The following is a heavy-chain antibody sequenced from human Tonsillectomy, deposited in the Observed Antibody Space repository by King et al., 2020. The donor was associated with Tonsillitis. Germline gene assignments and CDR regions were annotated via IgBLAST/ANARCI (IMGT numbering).Heavy chain of an antibody. Sequence: VQLVESGGGVVQPGRSLRLSCEASGFTFSSYGMHWVRQAPGKGLEWVTLIWYDGSNKYYTDSVKGRFTISRDTSKKTLYLQMNSLRAEDTAVYYCARAGMVDYSFYYYMDVWGKGTTVTVSS. CDR1: GFTFSSYG. CDR2: IWYDGSNK. D-gene: IGHD1-26*01. CDR3: ARAGMVDYSFYYYMDV. V-gene: IGHV3-33*01. J-gene: IGHJ6*03.